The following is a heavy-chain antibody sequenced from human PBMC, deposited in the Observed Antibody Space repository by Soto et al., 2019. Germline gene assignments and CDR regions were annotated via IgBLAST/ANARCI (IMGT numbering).Heavy chain of an antibody. D-gene: IGHD3-22*01. CDR3: AKDLSSLGWLALGAPFDS. V-gene: IGHV3-23*01. CDR2: VSANGSNP. J-gene: IGHJ4*02. CDR1: CLTFSIYA. Sequence: GSLRGACAASCLTFSIYAMNWVRQAPGKGMELGSCVSANGSNPYYADSVKGRFTVYRDKSKNALFLPLDSVRVEDTAIYYCAKDLSSLGWLALGAPFDSWATGTLVIDSS.